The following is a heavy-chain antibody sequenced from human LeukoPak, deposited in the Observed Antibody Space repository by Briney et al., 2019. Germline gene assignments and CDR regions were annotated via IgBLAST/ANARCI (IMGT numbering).Heavy chain of an antibody. CDR1: GFAFDSHY. CDR3: AAKGNGYSGIYVFAH. V-gene: IGHV3-7*01. J-gene: IGHJ4*02. CDR2: IKQGGSEK. Sequence: GGSLRLSCAASGFAFDSHYMTWVRQAPGKGLEWVANIKQGGSEKNYVDSVKGRFTISRDNAKKSLYLQMNSLRAEDTAVYYCAAKGNGYSGIYVFAHWGQGVLVTVSS. D-gene: IGHD1-26*01.